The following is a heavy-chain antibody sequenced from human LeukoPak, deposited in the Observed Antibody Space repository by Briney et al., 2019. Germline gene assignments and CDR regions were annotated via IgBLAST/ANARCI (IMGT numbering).Heavy chain of an antibody. V-gene: IGHV4-59*01. Sequence: PSETLSLIYTVAGGPISSYYWSWIPQPPRKGLEGIGYIHYSGSTNFNPSLKSQVTIAVDTTKNQFSLKLSSLTAADTAVYYCARHGYSSGSLGGCDPWGQGTQVTVSS. CDR3: ARHGYSSGSLGGCDP. CDR2: IHYSGST. CDR1: GGPISSYY. J-gene: IGHJ5*02. D-gene: IGHD6-19*01.